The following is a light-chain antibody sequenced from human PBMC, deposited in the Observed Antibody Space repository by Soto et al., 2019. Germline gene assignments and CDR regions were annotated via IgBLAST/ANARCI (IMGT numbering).Light chain of an antibody. J-gene: IGKJ3*01. CDR2: AAS. V-gene: IGKV1-27*01. Sequence: DIQMTQSPSSLSASVGDRVTITCRASQGISNYLAWYQQKPGKVPKLLIYAASTLQSGIPSRFSGSGARTDFTLNISSLQPENVPTYYCQKYNSATSTFGLGTKVDIK. CDR3: QKYNSATST. CDR1: QGISNY.